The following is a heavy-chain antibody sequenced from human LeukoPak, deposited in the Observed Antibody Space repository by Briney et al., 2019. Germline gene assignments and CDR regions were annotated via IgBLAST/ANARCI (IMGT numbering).Heavy chain of an antibody. CDR3: ASSSAWRFDP. Sequence: PSETLSLTCTVSGASISSYSWSWIRQPAGKGLEWIGRIYTSGSTNYNPSLKSRVTMSVDTSKNQFSLKLNSVTAAGTAVYYCASSSAWRFDPWGQGTLVTVSS. J-gene: IGHJ5*02. CDR2: IYTSGST. D-gene: IGHD3-22*01. V-gene: IGHV4-4*07. CDR1: GASISSYS.